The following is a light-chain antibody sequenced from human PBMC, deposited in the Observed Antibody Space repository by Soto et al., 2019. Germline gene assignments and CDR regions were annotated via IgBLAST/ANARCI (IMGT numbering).Light chain of an antibody. V-gene: IGKV1-12*01. Sequence: GDRVTITCRASQSISSWLAWYQQKPGKAPKLLIYAASTLQSGVPSRFSGSGSGTEFTLTISSLQPEDFATYYCQQSYSTPHTFGQGTKVDIK. CDR2: AAS. J-gene: IGKJ1*01. CDR3: QQSYSTPHT. CDR1: QSISSW.